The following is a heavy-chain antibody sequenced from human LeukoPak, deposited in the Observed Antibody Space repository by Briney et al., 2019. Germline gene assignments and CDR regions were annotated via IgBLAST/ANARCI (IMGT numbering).Heavy chain of an antibody. D-gene: IGHD5-18*01. CDR1: GFTLGSHV. J-gene: IGHJ4*02. CDR2: IASGFQT. Sequence: PGGSLRLSCTASGFTLGSHVMHWVRQTTGEGLEWVAAIASGFQTFYAGSVKGRFTVSREDAKNSLYLQMNSLRAGDTAVYYCVREARGYHYTYFDYWGQGSLVTVSS. V-gene: IGHV3-13*01. CDR3: VREARGYHYTYFDY.